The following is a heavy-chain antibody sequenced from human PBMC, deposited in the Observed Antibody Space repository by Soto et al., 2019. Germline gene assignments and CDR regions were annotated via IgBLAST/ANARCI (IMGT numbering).Heavy chain of an antibody. D-gene: IGHD2-2*01. V-gene: IGHV3-30*03. Sequence: PGGSLRLSCAASGFTFSSYGMHWVRQAPGKGLEWVAVISYDGSNKYYADSVKGRFTISRDNSKNTLYLQMNSLRAEDTAVYYCARGGVVPAPTHYYYDYMDVWGKGTTVTVS. CDR3: ARGGVVPAPTHYYYDYMDV. CDR1: GFTFSSYG. CDR2: ISYDGSNK. J-gene: IGHJ6*03.